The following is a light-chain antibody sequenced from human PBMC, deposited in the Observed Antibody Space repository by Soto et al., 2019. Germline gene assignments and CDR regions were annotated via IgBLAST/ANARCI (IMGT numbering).Light chain of an antibody. Sequence: ESVLIRAAGIVSLNQGQRATLSCRAIQSVSSSYLAWYQQKPGPAPRLLIYRASSRATGIPDRFSGSGSGTDFTLTICRLEPEDFAMYYCQQYGSSPQTFGQGTKVAI. CDR3: QQYGSSPQT. CDR1: QSVSSSY. V-gene: IGKV3-20*01. CDR2: RAS. J-gene: IGKJ1*01.